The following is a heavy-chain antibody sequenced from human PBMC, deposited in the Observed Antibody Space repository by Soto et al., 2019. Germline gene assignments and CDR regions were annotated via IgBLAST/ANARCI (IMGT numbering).Heavy chain of an antibody. D-gene: IGHD3-9*01. J-gene: IGHJ4*02. V-gene: IGHV4-61*05. CDR1: GGSISSSSYY. CDR2: IYYSGST. CDR3: ARGGQLNYDILTGDY. Sequence: SETLSLTCTVSGGSISSSSYYWGWIRQPPGKGLEWIGYIYYSGSTNYNPSLKSRVTISVDTSKNQFSLKLSSVTAADTAVYYCARGGQLNYDILTGDYWGQGTLVTVSS.